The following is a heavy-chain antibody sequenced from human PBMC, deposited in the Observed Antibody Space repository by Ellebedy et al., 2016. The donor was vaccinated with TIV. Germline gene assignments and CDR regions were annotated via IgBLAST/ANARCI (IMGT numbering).Heavy chain of an antibody. CDR3: AKGRGGGSDSSAPRYYFDY. CDR2: ISGSGATT. CDR1: GLTFSSSA. Sequence: GESLKISCAASGLTFSSSAVTWVRQAPGKGLEWVSVISGSGATTYYSDSVKGRFTISRDNSKTTLYLQMNSLRVEDTAVYYCAKGRGGGSDSSAPRYYFDYWGLGTLVTVSS. J-gene: IGHJ4*02. D-gene: IGHD3-22*01. V-gene: IGHV3-23*01.